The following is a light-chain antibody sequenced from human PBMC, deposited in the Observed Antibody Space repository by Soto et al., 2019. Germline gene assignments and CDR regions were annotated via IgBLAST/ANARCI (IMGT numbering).Light chain of an antibody. V-gene: IGLV2-14*03. J-gene: IGLJ2*01. CDR2: DVS. CDR3: SSYTSSSTVV. Sequence: QSALTQPASVSGSPGQSITISSTGTSSDVGGYNYVSWYQQHPGKAPKLMIYDVSNRPSGVSNRFSGSKSGNTASLTISGLQAEDEADYYFSSYTSSSTVVFGGGTKVTVL. CDR1: SSDVGGYNY.